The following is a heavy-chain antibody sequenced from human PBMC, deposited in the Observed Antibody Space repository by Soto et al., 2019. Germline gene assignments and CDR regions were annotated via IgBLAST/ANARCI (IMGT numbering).Heavy chain of an antibody. CDR3: AHRRIAMTQNWFDP. J-gene: IGHJ5*02. CDR2: IYWDDDK. Sequence: QITLKESGPTLVKPTQTLTLTCTFSGFSLSASGVGVGWIRQPPGKALEWLALIYWDDDKRYSPSLKSRLTIIKDTSKKQVVLTMTNMDPADTATYYCAHRRIAMTQNWFDPWGQGTLVTVSS. CDR1: GFSLSASGVG. V-gene: IGHV2-5*02. D-gene: IGHD6-13*01.